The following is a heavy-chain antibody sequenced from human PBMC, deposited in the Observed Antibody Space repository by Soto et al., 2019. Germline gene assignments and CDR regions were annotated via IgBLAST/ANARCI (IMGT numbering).Heavy chain of an antibody. Sequence: QMQLVESGGGAVQPGRSLRLSCAASGFTFSYYPMHWVRQAPGKGLEWVAVISFDGSNKYYADSVKGRFTISRDNSKNTLYIQMNSLRGEDTAVYYCARVPGEMVAILYIYPLDGREPLSDVDVWGQGTTVTVSS. CDR3: ARVPGEMVAILYIYPLDGREPLSDVDV. V-gene: IGHV3-30*04. J-gene: IGHJ6*02. CDR2: ISFDGSNK. D-gene: IGHD1-1*01. CDR1: GFTFSYYP.